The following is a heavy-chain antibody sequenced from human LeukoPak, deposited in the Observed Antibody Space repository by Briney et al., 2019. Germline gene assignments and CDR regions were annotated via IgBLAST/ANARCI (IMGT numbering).Heavy chain of an antibody. D-gene: IGHD6-25*01. J-gene: IGHJ4*02. Sequence: GGSLRLSCAASGFTFSTYAMSWGRQAPGRGPEWLALILDNGSNTFYADSVKGRFTISRDNSKNTLFLHMNSLRAEDTAVYYCAKRLPRNFDYWGQGTLVTVSS. V-gene: IGHV3-23*01. CDR3: AKRLPRNFDY. CDR1: GFTFSTYA. CDR2: ILDNGSNT.